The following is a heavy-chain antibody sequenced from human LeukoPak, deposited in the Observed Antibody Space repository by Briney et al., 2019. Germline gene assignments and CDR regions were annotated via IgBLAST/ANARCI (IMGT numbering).Heavy chain of an antibody. V-gene: IGHV3-48*03. CDR3: ARAPGATYDFDY. CDR2: ISSSGSTI. J-gene: IGHJ4*02. D-gene: IGHD1-26*01. Sequence: GGSLRLSCAASGFTFSSYEMNWVRQAPGKGLEWVPYISSSGSTIYYADSVKGRSTISRDNAKNSLYLQMNSLRAEDTAVYYCARAPGATYDFDYWGQGTLVTVSS. CDR1: GFTFSSYE.